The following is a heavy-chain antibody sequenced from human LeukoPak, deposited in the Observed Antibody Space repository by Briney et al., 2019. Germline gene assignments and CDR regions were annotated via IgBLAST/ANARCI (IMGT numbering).Heavy chain of an antibody. CDR3: ARLDPTYYYDSSGYFDY. CDR1: GGSISSSSYY. CDR2: IYYSGST. D-gene: IGHD3-22*01. Sequence: SETPSLTCTVSGGSISSSSYYWGWIRQPPGKGLGWIGSIYYSGSTYYNPSLKSRVTISVDTSKNQFSLKLSSVTAADTAVYYCARLDPTYYYDSSGYFDYWGQGTLVTVSS. V-gene: IGHV4-39*01. J-gene: IGHJ4*02.